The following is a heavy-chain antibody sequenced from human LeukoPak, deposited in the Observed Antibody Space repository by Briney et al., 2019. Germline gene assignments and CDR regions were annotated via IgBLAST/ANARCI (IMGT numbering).Heavy chain of an antibody. CDR1: GGTFSSYA. J-gene: IGHJ4*02. CDR3: ARGGSGWLQFDY. Sequence: ASVKVSCKASGGTFSSYAISWVRQAPGQGLEWIGGIIPIFGTANYAQKFQGRVTITADESTSTAYMELGSLRSGDTAVYYCARGGSGWLQFDYWGQGTLVTVSS. CDR2: IIPIFGTA. V-gene: IGHV1-69*13. D-gene: IGHD5-24*01.